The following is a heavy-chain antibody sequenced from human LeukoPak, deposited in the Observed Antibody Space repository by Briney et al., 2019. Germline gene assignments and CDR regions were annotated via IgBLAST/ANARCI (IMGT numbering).Heavy chain of an antibody. V-gene: IGHV3-23*01. CDR1: GFTFSNHA. D-gene: IGHD4-17*01. CDR3: ARDPNGDYIGAFEF. Sequence: GGSLRLSCAASGFTFSNHAVMWVRQAPGQGLEWVSAITSGGAPRYADSVKGRFTISRDNSKNTLYLQMNSLRVEDTAQYFCARDPNGDYIGAFEFWGQGTGVTVSS. J-gene: IGHJ3*01. CDR2: ITSGGAP.